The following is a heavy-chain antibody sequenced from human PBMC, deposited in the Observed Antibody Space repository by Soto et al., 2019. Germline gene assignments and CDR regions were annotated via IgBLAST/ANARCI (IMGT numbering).Heavy chain of an antibody. V-gene: IGHV1-69*06. Sequence: QVQLEQSGAEVKKPGSSVKVSCKASGGTLSDHGVAWLRQAPGQGLEWMGGTIPVFNTAKYAQKFQGRVTVTADKFTNKAYMELSSLRSDDTALYFCARGVYGSGNYYTGPSAFDIWGQGTMVIVSS. J-gene: IGHJ3*02. D-gene: IGHD3-10*01. CDR2: TIPVFNTA. CDR1: GGTLSDHG. CDR3: ARGVYGSGNYYTGPSAFDI.